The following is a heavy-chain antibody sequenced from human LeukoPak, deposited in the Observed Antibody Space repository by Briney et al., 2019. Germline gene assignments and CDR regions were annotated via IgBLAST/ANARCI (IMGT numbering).Heavy chain of an antibody. J-gene: IGHJ4*02. CDR2: IRSKVYGGTT. Sequence: GGSLRLSCTASGFTFGDYAMIWFRQAPGKGLEWVGFIRSKVYGGTTEYAASVKGRFTISRDDSKSIAYLQMNSLKTEDTAVYFCTRDRLGFSERLSSFDYWGQGTLVTVSS. D-gene: IGHD3-16*01. V-gene: IGHV3-49*03. CDR1: GFTFGDYA. CDR3: TRDRLGFSERLSSFDY.